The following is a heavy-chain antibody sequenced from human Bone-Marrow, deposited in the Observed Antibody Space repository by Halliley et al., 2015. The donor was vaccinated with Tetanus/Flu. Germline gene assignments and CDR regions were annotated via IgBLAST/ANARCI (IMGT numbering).Heavy chain of an antibody. V-gene: IGHV3-48*03. CDR2: ISSSGSLI. J-gene: IGHJ4*02. CDR1: GFTFTTYA. CDR3: ARGISGSYYRYFDY. D-gene: IGHD1-26*01. Sequence: SLRLSCAASGFTFTTYAMNWVRQAPGKGLEWVSYISSSGSLISYADSVKGRFTISRDNAENSLYLQMNSLRAEDTAVYYCARGISGSYYRYFDYWGQGTLVTVSS.